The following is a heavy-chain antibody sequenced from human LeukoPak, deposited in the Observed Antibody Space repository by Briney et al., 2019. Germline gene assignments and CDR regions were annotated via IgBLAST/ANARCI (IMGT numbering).Heavy chain of an antibody. CDR3: ARDRQQLRD. CDR1: GGSISSYY. V-gene: IGHV4-59*13. J-gene: IGHJ4*02. Sequence: SETLSLTCTVSGGSISSYYWSWIRQPPGKGLERIGYFYYSGSTNYNPSLKSRVTISVDTSKNQFSLKLSSVTAADTAVYYCARDRQQLRDWGQGTLVTVSS. CDR2: FYYSGST. D-gene: IGHD6-13*01.